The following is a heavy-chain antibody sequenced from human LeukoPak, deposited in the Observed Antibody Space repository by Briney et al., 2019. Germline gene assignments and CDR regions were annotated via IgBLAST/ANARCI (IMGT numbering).Heavy chain of an antibody. D-gene: IGHD3-10*01. Sequence: SETLSLTCAVYGGSFSGYYWSWIRQPPGKGLEWIGEINHSGSTNYNPSLKSRVTISVDTSKNQFSLKLSSVTAADTAVYYCARGVRWLDPWGQGTLVTVSS. J-gene: IGHJ5*02. CDR1: GGSFSGYY. V-gene: IGHV4-34*01. CDR2: INHSGST. CDR3: ARGVRWLDP.